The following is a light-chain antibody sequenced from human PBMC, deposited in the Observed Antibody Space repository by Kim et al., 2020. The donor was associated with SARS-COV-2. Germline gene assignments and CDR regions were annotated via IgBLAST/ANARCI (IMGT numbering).Light chain of an antibody. CDR3: QTWDSTTVI. V-gene: IGLV3-1*01. CDR2: QDN. J-gene: IGLJ2*01. Sequence: SPGQRARITCSGNKLGEKYTCWYQQKSGQSPVVVIYQDNKRPSGMTERFSGSSSGNTATLTISGTQPMDEADYYCQTWDSTTVIFGGGTQLTVL. CDR1: KLGEKY.